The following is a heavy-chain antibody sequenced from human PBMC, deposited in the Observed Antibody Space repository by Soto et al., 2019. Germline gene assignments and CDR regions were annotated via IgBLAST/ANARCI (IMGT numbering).Heavy chain of an antibody. J-gene: IGHJ4*02. CDR2: IRNKVNRYTT. Sequence: PGGSLRLSCAASGFTFSDYYMDWVRQAPGKGLEWVGRIRNKVNRYTTEYAASVKGRFTISRDDSENSLSLQMNSLKTEDTAVYYCGRGRDPGGYYAFHYWGRGTLVTVSS. D-gene: IGHD3-22*01. CDR3: GRGRDPGGYYAFHY. CDR1: GFTFSDYY. V-gene: IGHV3-72*01.